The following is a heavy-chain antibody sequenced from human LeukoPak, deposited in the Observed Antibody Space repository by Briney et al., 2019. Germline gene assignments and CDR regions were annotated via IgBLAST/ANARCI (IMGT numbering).Heavy chain of an antibody. CDR3: AREYSSSCYFDY. D-gene: IGHD6-6*01. CDR1: GYTFTFYY. V-gene: IGHV1-46*01. CDR2: INPSGGNT. Sequence: WASVKVSCKASGYTFTFYYMHWVRQAPGQALEWMGIINPSGGNTSYAQKFQGRVTMTRDMSTSTVYMELSSLRSEDTAVYYCAREYSSSCYFDYWGQGTLVTVSS. J-gene: IGHJ4*02.